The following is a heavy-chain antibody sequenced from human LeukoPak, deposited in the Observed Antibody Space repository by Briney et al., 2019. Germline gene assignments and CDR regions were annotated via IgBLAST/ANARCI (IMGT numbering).Heavy chain of an antibody. Sequence: SHTLSLTCTVSGGSISSGGYYWSWIRQHPGKGLEWIGYIYYSGSTYYNPSLKSRVTISLDTSKNQFSLKLSSVTAADTAVYYCASGRMDWFDPWGQGTLVTVSS. J-gene: IGHJ5*02. CDR3: ASGRMDWFDP. CDR1: GGSISSGGYY. V-gene: IGHV4-31*03. D-gene: IGHD1-14*01. CDR2: IYYSGST.